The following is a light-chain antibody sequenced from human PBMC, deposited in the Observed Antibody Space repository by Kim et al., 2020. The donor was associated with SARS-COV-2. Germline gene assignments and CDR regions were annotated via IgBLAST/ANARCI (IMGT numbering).Light chain of an antibody. CDR3: QQFNSFPPV. J-gene: IGKJ1*01. CDR2: DAT. Sequence: IHLTQSPSSLSASVGDRVTITCRASQGISSYLAWYQQIPGKAPNLLIYDATTLQSGVPSRFSGGGSGTEFTLTISSLQPEDFATYYCQQFNSFPPVFGHGTKVDIK. CDR1: QGISSY. V-gene: IGKV1-9*01.